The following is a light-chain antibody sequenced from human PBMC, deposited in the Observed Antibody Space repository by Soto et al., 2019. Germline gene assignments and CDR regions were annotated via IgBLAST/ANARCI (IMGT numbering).Light chain of an antibody. CDR1: QSVSSY. CDR2: DAS. Sequence: ETVLTQSPATLSLSPGESATLSCRASQSVSSYLAWSQQKPGQAPRLLISDASNRATGIPARFSGSGSGTDFKLTITSLEPEDFAVYYCQHRSNWPLNFGGGTKVEFK. CDR3: QHRSNWPLN. V-gene: IGKV3-11*01. J-gene: IGKJ4*01.